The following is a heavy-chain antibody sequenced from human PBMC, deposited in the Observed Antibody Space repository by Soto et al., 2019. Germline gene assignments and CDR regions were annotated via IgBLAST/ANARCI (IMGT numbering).Heavy chain of an antibody. D-gene: IGHD3-3*01. CDR3: SRQASDFWSGKPQYYMDV. Sequence: HGGSLKLGSAACGDSVNGSAMHLVRQASGKGLEWFGRIRSKPNNYATAYGASVKGRFTISRDDSKNTAYLQMNSLNTEDTAVYYCSRQASDFWSGKPQYYMDVWDKGTTVTVSS. V-gene: IGHV3-73*01. J-gene: IGHJ6*03. CDR1: GDSVNGSA. CDR2: IRSKPNNYAT.